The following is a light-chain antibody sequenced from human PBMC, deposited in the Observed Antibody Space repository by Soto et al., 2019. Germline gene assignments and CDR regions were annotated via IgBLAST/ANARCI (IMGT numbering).Light chain of an antibody. CDR3: QSYDSRLSVV. J-gene: IGLJ2*01. Sequence: QPVLTQPPSVSGAPGQRVTISCTGSSSNIGAGYPVHWYQQLPGTAPKLLIFANSNRPSGVPDRFSGSKSATSASLAITGLQAEDEADYYCQSYDSRLSVVFGGGTKLTVL. V-gene: IGLV1-40*01. CDR1: SSNIGAGYP. CDR2: ANS.